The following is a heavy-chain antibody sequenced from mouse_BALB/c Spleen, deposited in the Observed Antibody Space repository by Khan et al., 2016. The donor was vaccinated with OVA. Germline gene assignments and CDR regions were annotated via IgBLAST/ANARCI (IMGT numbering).Heavy chain of an antibody. Sequence: EVQLQESGAEVVKPGASVKLSCSASDFNIRDTYIHWVKQRPEQGLEWIGRIDPPNDDSKYGPKFQDKATLTADTSSNTAYLQLSSLTSEDTAVYYCATHYGNPFAYWGQGTLVSVSA. V-gene: IGHV14-3*02. D-gene: IGHD2-1*01. CDR1: DFNIRDTY. J-gene: IGHJ3*01. CDR2: IDPPNDDS. CDR3: ATHYGNPFAY.